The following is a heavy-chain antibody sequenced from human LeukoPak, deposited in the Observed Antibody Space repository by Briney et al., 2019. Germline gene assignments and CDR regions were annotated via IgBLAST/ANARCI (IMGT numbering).Heavy chain of an antibody. Sequence: PSETLSLTYTVSHGSINSYYWSWIRQPPGKGLEWIGYIYYSGSTNYNPSLKSRVTISLDTSKNQLSLKLSSVTAADTAVYFCARRGYFDGSGLDHWGQGTLVTVSS. D-gene: IGHD3-22*01. CDR1: HGSINSYY. J-gene: IGHJ4*02. CDR3: ARRGYFDGSGLDH. V-gene: IGHV4-59*01. CDR2: IYYSGST.